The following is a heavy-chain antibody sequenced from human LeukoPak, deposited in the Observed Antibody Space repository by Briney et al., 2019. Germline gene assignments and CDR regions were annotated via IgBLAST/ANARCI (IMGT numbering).Heavy chain of an antibody. Sequence: RGSLRLSCAASGFTFSDYYMSWIRQAPGKGLEWISYIRSSSSTIYYADSVKGRFTISRGNAKKSLYLQMNSLRAEDTAVYYCARGWEDGMDVWGQGTTVTVSS. CDR2: IRSSSSTI. J-gene: IGHJ6*02. D-gene: IGHD1-26*01. CDR1: GFTFSDYY. CDR3: ARGWEDGMDV. V-gene: IGHV3-11*01.